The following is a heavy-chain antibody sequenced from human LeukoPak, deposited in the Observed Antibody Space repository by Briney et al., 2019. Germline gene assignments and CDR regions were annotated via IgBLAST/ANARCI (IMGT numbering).Heavy chain of an antibody. D-gene: IGHD3-10*01. V-gene: IGHV3-23*01. CDR2: IGGSGSST. CDR3: AKAAALVRGQLDY. J-gene: IGHJ4*02. CDR1: GFTFSSYA. Sequence: GGSLRLSCAASGFTFSSYAMSWVRQAPGKGLEWVSAIGGSGSSTYYADSVKGRFTISRDNSKNTLYLQMNSLRAEDTAVYYCAKAAALVRGQLDYWGQGTLVTVSS.